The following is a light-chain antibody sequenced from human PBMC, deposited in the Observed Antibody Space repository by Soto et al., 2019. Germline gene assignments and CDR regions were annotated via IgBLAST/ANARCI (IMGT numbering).Light chain of an antibody. CDR2: EVS. CDR3: SSYTGSRTPYV. V-gene: IGLV2-14*01. Sequence: QSALTHPASVSASPGQSITISCTGTSSDVGGYNYVSWYQQHPGKAPKLIIYEVSNRPSGVSNRFSGSKSGNTASLTISGLQAEDEADYYCSSYTGSRTPYVFGTGTKVTVL. CDR1: SSDVGGYNY. J-gene: IGLJ1*01.